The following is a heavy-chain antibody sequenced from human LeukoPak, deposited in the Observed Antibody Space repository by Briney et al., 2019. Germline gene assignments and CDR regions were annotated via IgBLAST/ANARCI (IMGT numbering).Heavy chain of an antibody. D-gene: IGHD3-3*01. Sequence: SVKVSCKASGGTFSSYAISWVRQAPGQGLEWMGRIIPILGIANYAQKFQGRVTITADKSTSTAYMELSSLRSEDTAVYYCARAFLRIGASYYYYGMDVWGQGTTVTVSS. CDR1: GGTFSSYA. CDR2: IIPILGIA. J-gene: IGHJ6*02. CDR3: ARAFLRIGASYYYYGMDV. V-gene: IGHV1-69*04.